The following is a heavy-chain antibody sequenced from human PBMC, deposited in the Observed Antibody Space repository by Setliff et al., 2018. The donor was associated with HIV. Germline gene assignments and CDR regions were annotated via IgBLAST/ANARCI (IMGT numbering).Heavy chain of an antibody. CDR2: IDPSDSYI. D-gene: IGHD6-19*01. V-gene: IGHV5-10-1*01. CDR3: SRGIAVAGHDFANTPGDI. Sequence: PGESLKISCKGSGKSLSSYWINWVRQMPGKGLEWMGRIDPSDSYINYGPSFQGHVTISADKSTNTAFLQWSSLKASDSAMYYCSRGIAVAGHDFANTPGDIRGQGTMVTVSS. J-gene: IGHJ3*02. CDR1: GKSLSSYW.